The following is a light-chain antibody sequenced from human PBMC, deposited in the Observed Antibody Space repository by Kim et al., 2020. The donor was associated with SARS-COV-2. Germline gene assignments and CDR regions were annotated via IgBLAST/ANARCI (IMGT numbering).Light chain of an antibody. V-gene: IGKV1-5*03. CDR2: NAS. Sequence: APERDSVTITCRASQSISSWYAWYRQKPGKAPNLLIYNASNLESGVPSRFSGSGSGTEFTLTISILQPDDFATYYCQQYSRYPWTFGQGTKVDIK. J-gene: IGKJ1*01. CDR1: QSISSW. CDR3: QQYSRYPWT.